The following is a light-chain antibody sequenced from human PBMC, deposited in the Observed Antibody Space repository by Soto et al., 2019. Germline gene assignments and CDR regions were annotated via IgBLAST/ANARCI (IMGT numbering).Light chain of an antibody. CDR1: SSDGGGYNY. CDR2: EVS. V-gene: IGLV2-14*01. CDR3: SSYISSNTLYV. Sequence: QSALTQPASVSGSPGQSITISCTGTSSDGGGYNYVSWYQQHPGKAPKLMIYEVSNRPSGVSNRFSGSKSGNTASLTISGLQAEDEADYYCSSYISSNTLYVFGTGTKVTVL. J-gene: IGLJ1*01.